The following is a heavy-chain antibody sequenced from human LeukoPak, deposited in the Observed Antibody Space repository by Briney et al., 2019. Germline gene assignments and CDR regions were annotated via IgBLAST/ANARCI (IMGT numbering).Heavy chain of an antibody. D-gene: IGHD4-17*01. Sequence: ESGPTLVKPTQTLTLTCTFSGFSLSTSGMCVSWIRQPPGRRLEWIGYIYHSGTTNYNPSLKSRVTISVDTSKNQFSLKLSSVTAADTAVYYCARRVTTVTANWFDPWGQGTLVTVSS. J-gene: IGHJ5*02. CDR3: ARRVTTVTANWFDP. CDR1: GFSLSTSGMC. CDR2: IYHSGTT. V-gene: IGHV4-61*08.